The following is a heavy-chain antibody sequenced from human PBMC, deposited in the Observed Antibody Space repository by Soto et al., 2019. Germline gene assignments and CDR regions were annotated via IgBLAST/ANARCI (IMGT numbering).Heavy chain of an antibody. J-gene: IGHJ4*02. V-gene: IGHV4-61*01. CDR2: IYYSGST. CDR1: GGSVSSGSYY. Sequence: PSETLSLTCTVSGGSVSSGSYYWSWIRQPPGRGLEWIGYIYYSGSTNYNPSLKGRVTISVDTSKNQFSLKLSSVTAADTAVYYCARRDGYKIGFDYWGQGTLVTVSS. D-gene: IGHD5-12*01. CDR3: ARRDGYKIGFDY.